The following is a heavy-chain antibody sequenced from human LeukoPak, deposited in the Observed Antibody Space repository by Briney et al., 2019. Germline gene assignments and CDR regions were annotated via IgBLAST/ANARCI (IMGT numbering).Heavy chain of an antibody. Sequence: PGGSLRLSCAASGFTFSTYAMSWVHQAPGKGLEWVSGISISGGSAYYADSVKGRFTISRDNSKNTLYLQMNRLRAEDTAVYYCAKDRDLLFAHCWFDLWGQGILVTVSS. CDR2: ISISGGSA. CDR3: AKDRDLLFAHCWFDL. J-gene: IGHJ5*02. V-gene: IGHV3-23*01. CDR1: GFTFSTYA. D-gene: IGHD3-10*01.